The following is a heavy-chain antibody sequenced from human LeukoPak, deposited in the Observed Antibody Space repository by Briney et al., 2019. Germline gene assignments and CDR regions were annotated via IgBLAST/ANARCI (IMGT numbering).Heavy chain of an antibody. D-gene: IGHD5-18*01. CDR2: IRSDESNQ. CDR1: GFSFSTYG. V-gene: IGHV3-30*02. CDR3: ARDKFRGYSYAHFDY. Sequence: PGGSLRLSCAASGFSFSTYGMHWVRQAPGKGLEWVAFIRSDESNQYYADSVNGRFTISRDNPENTLYLQMNSLRAEDTAVYYCARDKFRGYSYAHFDYWGQGTLVTVSS. J-gene: IGHJ4*02.